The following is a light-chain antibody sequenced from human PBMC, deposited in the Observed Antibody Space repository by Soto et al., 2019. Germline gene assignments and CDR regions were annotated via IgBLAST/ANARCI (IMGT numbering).Light chain of an antibody. J-gene: IGKJ5*01. CDR3: QQRHMWPIT. CDR2: AXS. V-gene: IGKV3-11*01. Sequence: IVLPQSPATMTLSLGEIASLCXRARQSVMRYLSWFQQNPGXAPRXXXDAXSNMATGSPARFTGSGSAKDFTLTISSLEPDDSAVYYSQQRHMWPITFGQGTRLEIK. CDR1: QSVMRY.